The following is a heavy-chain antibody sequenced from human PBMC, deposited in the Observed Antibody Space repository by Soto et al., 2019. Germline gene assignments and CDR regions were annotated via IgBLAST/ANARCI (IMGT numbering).Heavy chain of an antibody. V-gene: IGHV3-23*01. CDR1: GFAFSTYA. D-gene: IGHD3-10*01. CDR2: ISASGDST. Sequence: EVQLLESGGGLVQPGGSLRLSCAASGFAFSTYAMTWVRQAPGKGLEWVSTISASGDSTYYADSVKGQFTISRDNSKNMLYLQRNSLRAEDTAVYYCAKSGSHEIRSSYSNDLDSWGQGTLVTVSS. J-gene: IGHJ4*02. CDR3: AKSGSHEIRSSYSNDLDS.